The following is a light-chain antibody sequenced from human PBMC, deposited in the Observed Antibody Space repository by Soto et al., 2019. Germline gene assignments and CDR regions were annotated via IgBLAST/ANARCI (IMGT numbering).Light chain of an antibody. CDR2: DTS. CDR1: RGVSYY. Sequence: DIQMTQSPSFLSASVGDRVTIACRASRGVSYYLAWYQQKPGKAHKLLIYDTSTLLSGVPSRFSGSGSGTEFTLTITSLQPEDFAIYYCQQLNTYPGTFGPGTKVDIK. J-gene: IGKJ3*01. V-gene: IGKV1-9*01. CDR3: QQLNTYPGT.